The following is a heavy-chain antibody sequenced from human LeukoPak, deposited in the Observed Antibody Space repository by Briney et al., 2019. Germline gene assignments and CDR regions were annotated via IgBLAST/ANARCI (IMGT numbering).Heavy chain of an antibody. D-gene: IGHD6-19*01. Sequence: PGGSLRLSCAASGFTFSSYSMNWVRQAPGKGLEWVSSISSSSSYIYYADSVKGRFTISRDNAKNTLYLQMNSLRAEDTAVYYCAATYSSGWNFDYWGQGTLVTVSS. V-gene: IGHV3-21*04. CDR3: AATYSSGWNFDY. J-gene: IGHJ4*02. CDR1: GFTFSSYS. CDR2: ISSSSSYI.